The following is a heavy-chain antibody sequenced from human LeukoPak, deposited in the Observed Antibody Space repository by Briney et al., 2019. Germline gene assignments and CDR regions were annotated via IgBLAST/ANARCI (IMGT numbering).Heavy chain of an antibody. CDR3: AKRETYYYGSGFDY. CDR1: GFTFDDYA. V-gene: IGHV3-9*01. D-gene: IGHD3-10*01. Sequence: GGSLRLSCAASGFTFDDYAMHWVRQAPGKGLEWVSGISWNSGSIGYADSVKGRFTIPRDNAKNSLYLQMNSLRAEDTALYYCAKRETYYYGSGFDYWGQGTLVTVSS. CDR2: ISWNSGSI. J-gene: IGHJ4*02.